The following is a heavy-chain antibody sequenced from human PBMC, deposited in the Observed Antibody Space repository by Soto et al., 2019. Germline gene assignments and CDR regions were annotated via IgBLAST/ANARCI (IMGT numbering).Heavy chain of an antibody. CDR1: GFTFSNYC. Sequence: GGSLRLSCAASGFTFSNYCMHWVRQAPGKGLEWVAVISYDGSNKYYADSVKGRFTISRDNSKNTLYLQMNSLRAEDTAVYYCASCEDIVVVVAATPGPSAVDYWGQGTLVTVSS. CDR2: ISYDGSNK. D-gene: IGHD2-15*01. V-gene: IGHV3-30*03. CDR3: ASCEDIVVVVAATPGPSAVDY. J-gene: IGHJ4*02.